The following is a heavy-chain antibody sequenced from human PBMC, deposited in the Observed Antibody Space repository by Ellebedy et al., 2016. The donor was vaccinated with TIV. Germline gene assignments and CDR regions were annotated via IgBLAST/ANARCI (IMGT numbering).Heavy chain of an antibody. CDR3: ARATPHDY. J-gene: IGHJ4*02. V-gene: IGHV3-33*01. Sequence: PGGSLRLSCAPSGFTFSSYVMHGVRQAPGKGLEWVAVIWYDGSNKYYADSVKGRFTISRDNSKNTLYLQMNSLRAEDTAVYYCARATPHDYWGQGTLVTVSS. CDR2: IWYDGSNK. CDR1: GFTFSSYV.